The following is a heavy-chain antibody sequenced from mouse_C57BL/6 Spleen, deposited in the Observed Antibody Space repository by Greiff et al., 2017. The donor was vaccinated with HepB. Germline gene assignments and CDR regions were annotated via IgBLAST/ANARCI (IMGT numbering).Heavy chain of an antibody. V-gene: IGHV14-1*01. CDR3: TTEAVYYDDRSFAY. CDR1: GFYITDYY. J-gene: IGHJ3*01. CDR2: IDPEDGDT. D-gene: IGHD2-4*01. Sequence: VHVKQSGAELVRPGASVKLSCTASGFYITDYYMHWVKQRPEQGLEWIGRIDPEDGDTKYAPKFQGKATMTVDPSAKTTYQQLTSLTSKHTAIYYSTTEAVYYDDRSFAYWGQGTLVTVSA.